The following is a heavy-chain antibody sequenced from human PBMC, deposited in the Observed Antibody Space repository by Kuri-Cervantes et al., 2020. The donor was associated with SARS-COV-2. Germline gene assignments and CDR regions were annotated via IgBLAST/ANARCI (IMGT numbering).Heavy chain of an antibody. Sequence: ESLKISCTVSGGFISMYYWSWIRQPPGKGLEWIGYTHYSGSTNSNPSLKSRVTISLDTSKNQFSLRLTSVTAADTAVYYCARVDSSGYIGFDYWGQGTLVTVSS. D-gene: IGHD3-22*01. CDR2: THYSGST. V-gene: IGHV4-59*12. CDR3: ARVDSSGYIGFDY. J-gene: IGHJ4*02. CDR1: GGFISMYY.